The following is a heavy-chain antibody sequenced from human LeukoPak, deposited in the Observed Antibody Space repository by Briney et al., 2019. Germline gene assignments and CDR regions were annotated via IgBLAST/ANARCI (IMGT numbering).Heavy chain of an antibody. CDR1: GFTFNTYA. V-gene: IGHV3-23*01. CDR3: AKDQVDTAMVTPYGMDV. D-gene: IGHD5-18*01. J-gene: IGHJ6*02. CDR2: LSGSGGST. Sequence: GGSLRLSCAASGFTFNTYALSWVRQAPGKGLEWVSALSGSGGSTYYADSVKGRFTISRDNSKNTLYLQMNSLRAEDTAVYYCAKDQVDTAMVTPYGMDVWGLGTTVTVPS.